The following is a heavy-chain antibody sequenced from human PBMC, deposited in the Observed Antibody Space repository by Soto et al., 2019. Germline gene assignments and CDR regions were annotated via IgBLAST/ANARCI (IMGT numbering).Heavy chain of an antibody. CDR2: IYDIVTS. CDR1: GGSISSGNYY. J-gene: IGHJ3*02. V-gene: IGHV4-39*01. D-gene: IGHD2-2*01. Sequence: QLQLQESGPGLVKPSETLSLTCAVSGGSISSGNYYWGWIRQPPGKWLEWIGSIYDIVTSYYNPSLKRRVTMAVDTSKKQFYLKLISVTPADTAGYYCARIKLERGAITPFDIWCPGTMVTVSS. CDR3: ARIKLERGAITPFDI.